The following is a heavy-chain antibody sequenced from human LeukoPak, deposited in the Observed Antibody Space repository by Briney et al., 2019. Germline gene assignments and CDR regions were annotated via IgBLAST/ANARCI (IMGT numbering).Heavy chain of an antibody. Sequence: SETLSLTCTVYGGSFSPYYWNWIRQPPGKGLEWIGEINHRGSTTYNPSLKSRVTVSVDTSKNQFSLKLSSVTAADTAVYYCARVERNRDSSSWYGSGPGWFDPWGQGTLVTVSS. CDR3: ARVERNRDSSSWYGSGPGWFDP. CDR2: INHRGST. J-gene: IGHJ5*02. D-gene: IGHD6-13*01. V-gene: IGHV4-34*01. CDR1: GGSFSPYY.